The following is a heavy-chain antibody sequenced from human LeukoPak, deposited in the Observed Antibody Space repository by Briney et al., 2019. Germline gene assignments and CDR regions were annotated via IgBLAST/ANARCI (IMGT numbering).Heavy chain of an antibody. D-gene: IGHD5-18*01. CDR2: INPNSGGT. J-gene: IGHJ3*02. Sequence: ASVKVPCKASGYTLTDYYMHWVRQAPGQGLEWMGSINPNSGGTDYAQKFQDRVTMTRDTSISTAYMELSGLRSDDTAVYYCAGPLDTVDAFDIWGQGTMVTVSS. CDR3: AGPLDTVDAFDI. CDR1: GYTLTDYY. V-gene: IGHV1-2*02.